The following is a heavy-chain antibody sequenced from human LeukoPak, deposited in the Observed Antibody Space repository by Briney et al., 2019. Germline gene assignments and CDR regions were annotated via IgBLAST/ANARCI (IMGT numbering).Heavy chain of an antibody. CDR1: GYTLTELS. CDR2: FDPEDGET. CDR3: ATGVVGATTDYYYYYMDV. D-gene: IGHD1-26*01. J-gene: IGHJ6*03. Sequence: ASVKVSCKVSGYTLTELSMHWVRQAPGKGLEWMGGFDPEDGETIYAQKFQGRVTMTEDTSTDTAYMELSSLRSEDTAVYYCATGVVGATTDYYYYYMDVWGKGTTVTVSS. V-gene: IGHV1-24*01.